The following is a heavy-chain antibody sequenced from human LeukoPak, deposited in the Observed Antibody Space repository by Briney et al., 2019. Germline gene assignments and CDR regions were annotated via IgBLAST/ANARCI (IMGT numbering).Heavy chain of an antibody. D-gene: IGHD5-24*01. V-gene: IGHV3-21*01. Sequence: GGSLRLSCAGSGFTFSSYSMNWVRQAPGKGVKWVSSISSSSSYIYYADSVKGRFTISRDNAKNSLYLQMNSLRAEDTAVYYCAREGVEMATITFGYWGQGTLVTVSS. CDR2: ISSSSSYI. J-gene: IGHJ4*02. CDR1: GFTFSSYS. CDR3: AREGVEMATITFGY.